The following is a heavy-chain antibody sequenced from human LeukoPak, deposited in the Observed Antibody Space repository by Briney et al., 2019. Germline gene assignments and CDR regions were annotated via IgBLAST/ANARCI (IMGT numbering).Heavy chain of an antibody. V-gene: IGHV3-48*01. D-gene: IGHD2-21*01. Sequence: GGSPRLSCAASGFTFSSYSMNWVRQAPGKGLEWVSYISSSSSTIYYADSVKGRFTISRDNAKNSLYLQMNSLRAEDTAVYYCARDYYGDPLDYWGQGTLVTVSS. CDR1: GFTFSSYS. CDR3: ARDYYGDPLDY. J-gene: IGHJ4*02. CDR2: ISSSSSTI.